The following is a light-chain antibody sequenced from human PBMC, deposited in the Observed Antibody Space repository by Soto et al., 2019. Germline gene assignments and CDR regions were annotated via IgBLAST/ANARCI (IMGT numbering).Light chain of an antibody. CDR3: QQYNNWPWA. V-gene: IGKV3-15*01. CDR2: GAS. J-gene: IGKJ1*01. Sequence: EIVMTQSPATLSVSPGERATLSCRASQSVSRNLAWYQQKPGQAPRLHIYGASTRATGITARYSGSGSGTVFTLTIGSLQSEDFAVYYCQQYNNWPWAFGQGTKVEIK. CDR1: QSVSRN.